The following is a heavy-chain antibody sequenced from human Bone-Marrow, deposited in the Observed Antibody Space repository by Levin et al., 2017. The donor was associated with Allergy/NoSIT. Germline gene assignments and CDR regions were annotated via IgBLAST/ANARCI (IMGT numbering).Heavy chain of an antibody. J-gene: IGHJ4*02. D-gene: IGHD2-15*01. CDR2: INPYSGVT. Sequence: ASVKISCEVSGYTFTGYYIHWVRQAPGQGLEWVAWINPYSGVTNYAQDFQERVTVTTDASINTAYMDFNSLRFNDTAVYYCARAIAVGARDYWGQGTLVSVSS. V-gene: IGHV1-2*02. CDR1: GYTFTGYY. CDR3: ARAIAVGARDY.